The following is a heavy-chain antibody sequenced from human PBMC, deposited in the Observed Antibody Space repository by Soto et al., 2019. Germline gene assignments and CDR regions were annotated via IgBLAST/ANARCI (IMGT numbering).Heavy chain of an antibody. V-gene: IGHV3-23*01. CDR1: GFTFSSYT. CDR3: AKDLRPDDVWDFDY. CDR2: INSGGRT. J-gene: IGHJ4*02. D-gene: IGHD3-3*01. Sequence: EVQLLESGGGFVQPGGSLRLSCAASGFTFSSYTMNWVRQAPGKGLEWDSGINSGGRTYYADFVKGRFTISRDDSKNALYLQTISPRAEDTAVYYCAKDLRPDDVWDFDYWGQGTLVAVAS.